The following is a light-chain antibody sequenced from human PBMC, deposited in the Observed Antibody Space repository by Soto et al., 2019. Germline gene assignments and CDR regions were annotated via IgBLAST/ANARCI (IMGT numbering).Light chain of an antibody. Sequence: EILFTQSPGTLSLSPGERATLSCRASQSVSSSYLAWYQQKPGKAPRLLIYGASSRATGIPDRLSGSGSGTDFTLTITRLEPEDFAVYYCQQYSSSRTFGQGTKVDIK. CDR2: GAS. CDR1: QSVSSSY. V-gene: IGKV3-20*01. CDR3: QQYSSSRT. J-gene: IGKJ1*01.